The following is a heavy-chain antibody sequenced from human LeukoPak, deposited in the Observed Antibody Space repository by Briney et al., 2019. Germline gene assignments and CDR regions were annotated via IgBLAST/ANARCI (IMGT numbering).Heavy chain of an antibody. Sequence: TGGSLRLSCAAFGFTFSSSAMSWVRQAPGKGLEWVSAISNNGGYTYCADSVQGRFTISRDNSKSTLCLQMNSLRAEDTAVYYCAKQLGYCSDGSCYFPYWGQGTLVTVSS. V-gene: IGHV3-23*01. CDR3: AKQLGYCSDGSCYFPY. CDR1: GFTFSSSA. CDR2: ISNNGGYT. D-gene: IGHD2-15*01. J-gene: IGHJ4*02.